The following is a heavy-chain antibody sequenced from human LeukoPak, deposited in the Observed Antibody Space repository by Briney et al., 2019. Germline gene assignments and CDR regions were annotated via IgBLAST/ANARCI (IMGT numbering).Heavy chain of an antibody. J-gene: IGHJ4*02. Sequence: SETLSLTCAVYGGSFSGYYWSWIRQPPGKGLEWIGEINHSGSTDYNPSLKSRVTISVDTSKNQFSLKLSSVTAADTAVYYCARGRYSSGRLRHFDYWGQGTLVTVSS. CDR2: INHSGST. V-gene: IGHV4-34*01. D-gene: IGHD6-19*01. CDR1: GGSFSGYY. CDR3: ARGRYSSGRLRHFDY.